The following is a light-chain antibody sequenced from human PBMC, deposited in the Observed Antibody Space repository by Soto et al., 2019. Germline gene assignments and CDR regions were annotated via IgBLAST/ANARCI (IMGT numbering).Light chain of an antibody. CDR2: GAS. CDR3: QQYNKWPLT. J-gene: IGKJ4*01. V-gene: IGKV3-15*01. CDR1: QSVSSN. Sequence: EIVMTQTPATLSVSPGERATLSCRASQSVSSNLAWYQHKPGQAASLLIHGASTRATGIPARFSGSGSGTEFTLTISSLQSEDFAVYYCQQYNKWPLTFGGGTKAEIK.